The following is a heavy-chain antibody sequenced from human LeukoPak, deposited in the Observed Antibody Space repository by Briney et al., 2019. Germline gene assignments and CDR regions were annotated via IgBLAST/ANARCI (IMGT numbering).Heavy chain of an antibody. CDR1: GGTFSSYA. V-gene: IGHV1-69*05. CDR2: IIPIFGTA. D-gene: IGHD7-27*01. CDR3: ARGTGSLGSDRYMDV. Sequence: SVKVSCKASGGTFSSYAISWVRQAPGHGLEWMGGIIPIFGTANYAPKFQGRVTITTDESTSTAYMELSSLRSEDTAVYYCARGTGSLGSDRYMDVWGKGTTVTVSS. J-gene: IGHJ6*03.